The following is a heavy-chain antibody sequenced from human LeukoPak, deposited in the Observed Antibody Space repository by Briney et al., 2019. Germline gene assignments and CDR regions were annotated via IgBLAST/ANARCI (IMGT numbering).Heavy chain of an antibody. V-gene: IGHV4-59*08. Sequence: PSETLSLTCTVSGGSITSSYWSWLRQPPGKGLQWIGYFYYSGATNYNPSLKSRVTISVDTSKTQLSLKMTSMTAADTAVYYCARSNARNGYNFGYWGQGTLVTVSS. CDR1: GGSITSSY. CDR3: ARSNARNGYNFGY. D-gene: IGHD5-24*01. J-gene: IGHJ4*02. CDR2: FYYSGAT.